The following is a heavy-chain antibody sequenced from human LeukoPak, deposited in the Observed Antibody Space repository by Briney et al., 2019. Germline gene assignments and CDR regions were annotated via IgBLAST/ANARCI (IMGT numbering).Heavy chain of an antibody. CDR1: GYSISSGYY. V-gene: IGHV4-38-2*02. D-gene: IGHD6-6*01. J-gene: IGHJ4*02. Sequence: PSETLSLTCTVSGYSISSGYYWGWIRQPPGKGLEWIGSTYHSGSTYYNPSLKSRVTISVDTSKNQFSLKLSSVTAADTAVYYCARDSIGYSSSPSCFDYWGQGTLVTVSS. CDR2: TYHSGST. CDR3: ARDSIGYSSSPSCFDY.